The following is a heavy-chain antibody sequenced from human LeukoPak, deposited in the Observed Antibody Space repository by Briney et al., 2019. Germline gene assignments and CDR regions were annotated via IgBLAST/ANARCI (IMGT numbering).Heavy chain of an antibody. CDR2: INPNSGGT. V-gene: IGHV1-2*02. CDR1: GYTFTGYY. D-gene: IGHD6-6*01. CDR3: ARVRRGTLEYRSSEPPQYYYYYMDV. Sequence: ASVKVSCKASGYTFTGYYMHWVRQAPGQGVEWMGWINPNSGGTNYAQKFQGRVTMTRDTSISTAYMGLSRLRSDDTAVYYCARVRRGTLEYRSSEPPQYYYYYMDVWGKGTTVTVSS. J-gene: IGHJ6*03.